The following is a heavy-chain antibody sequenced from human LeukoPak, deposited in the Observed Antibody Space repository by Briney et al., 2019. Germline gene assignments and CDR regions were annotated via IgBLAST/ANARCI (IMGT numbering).Heavy chain of an antibody. J-gene: IGHJ4*02. D-gene: IGHD3-16*01. CDR3: ARSGRMGEYIDY. CDR1: GGSISSGGYY. V-gene: IGHV4-31*03. CDR2: IYYSGST. Sequence: SETLSLTCTVSGGSISSGGYYWSWIRQHPGKGLEWIGYIYYSGSTYYNPSLKSRVTISVDTSKYQFSLKLSSVTAADTAVYYCARSGRMGEYIDYWGQGTLVTVSS.